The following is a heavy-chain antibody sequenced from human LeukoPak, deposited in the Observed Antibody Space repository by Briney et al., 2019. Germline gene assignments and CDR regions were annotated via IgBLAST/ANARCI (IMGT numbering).Heavy chain of an antibody. V-gene: IGHV3-53*01. D-gene: IGHD3-10*01. J-gene: IGHJ4*02. CDR2: IYSGGST. Sequence: GGSLRLSCAASGFTVSSNYMSWVRQAPGKGLEWVSVIYSGGSTYYADSVKGRFTISRDNSKNTLYLQMNSPRAEDTAVYYCARLLWFGESNNGDYWGQGTLVTVSS. CDR3: ARLLWFGESNNGDY. CDR1: GFTVSSNY.